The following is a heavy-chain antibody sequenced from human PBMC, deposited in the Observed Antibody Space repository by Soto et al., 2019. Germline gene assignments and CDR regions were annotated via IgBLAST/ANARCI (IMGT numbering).Heavy chain of an antibody. Sequence: QVQLVQSGAEVKKPGSSVKVSCKASGGTFSSYAISWVRQAPGQGLEWMGGIIPIFGTADYAQKFQGRVTVTADEATSTAYMGLRSLRSEDTAVYYWAGDGGVYDYSPFDYWGQGTLVTVSS. CDR2: IIPIFGTA. J-gene: IGHJ4*02. CDR1: GGTFSSYA. D-gene: IGHD4-4*01. V-gene: IGHV1-69*12. CDR3: AGDGGVYDYSPFDY.